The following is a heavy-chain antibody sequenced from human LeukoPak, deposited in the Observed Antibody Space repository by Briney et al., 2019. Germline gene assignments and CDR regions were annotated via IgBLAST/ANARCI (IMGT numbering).Heavy chain of an antibody. J-gene: IGHJ4*02. V-gene: IGHV4-59*01. CDR1: GGSIGTYS. CDR3: ARGGYIAAAQYGY. Sequence: SETLSLTCTVSGGSIGTYSWNWIRQPPGKGLEWIGYIYYSGTTNYNPSLKSRVTISVDTSKNQFSLKLRSVTAADTAVYYCARGGYIAAAQYGYWGQGTLVTVSS. CDR2: IYYSGTT. D-gene: IGHD6-13*01.